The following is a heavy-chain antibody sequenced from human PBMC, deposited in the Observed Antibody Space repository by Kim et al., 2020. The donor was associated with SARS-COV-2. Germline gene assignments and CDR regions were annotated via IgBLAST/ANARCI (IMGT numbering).Heavy chain of an antibody. D-gene: IGHD3-22*01. CDR3: AKDYYDSSGYVGGNIDY. V-gene: IGHV3-30*02. Sequence: KGRFTIARDNSKNTLYLQMNSLRAEDTAVYYCAKDYYDSSGYVGGNIDYWGQGTLVTVSS. J-gene: IGHJ4*02.